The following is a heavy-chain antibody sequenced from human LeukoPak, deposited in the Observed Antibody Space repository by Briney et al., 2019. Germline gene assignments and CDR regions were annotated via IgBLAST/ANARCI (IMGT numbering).Heavy chain of an antibody. D-gene: IGHD3-16*02. CDR1: GFTVSSNY. V-gene: IGHV3-53*01. J-gene: IGHJ4*02. CDR3: ASRLSFYLLDY. CDR2: IYSGGST. Sequence: GGSLRLSCAASGFTVSSNYMSWVRQAPGKGLEWVSVIYSGGSTYYADSVKGRFTISRDNSKNTLYLQMNSLRAEDTAVYYCASRLSFYLLDYWGQGTLVTVSS.